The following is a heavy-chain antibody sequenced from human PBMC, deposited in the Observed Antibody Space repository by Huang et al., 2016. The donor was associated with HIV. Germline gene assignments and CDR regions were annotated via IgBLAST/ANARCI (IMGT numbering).Heavy chain of an antibody. CDR1: GGSISSGGCY. CDR2: IYYSGST. D-gene: IGHD6-19*01. CDR3: AIAVAAPAHAFDI. Sequence: QVQLQESGPGLVKPSQTLSLTCSFSGGSISSGGCYWSWIRQPPGKGLEWIGYIYYSGSTYYNPSLKSRVTISVDTSKNQFSLKLSSVTAADTAVYYCAIAVAAPAHAFDIWGQGTMVTVSS. J-gene: IGHJ3*02. V-gene: IGHV4-30-4*08.